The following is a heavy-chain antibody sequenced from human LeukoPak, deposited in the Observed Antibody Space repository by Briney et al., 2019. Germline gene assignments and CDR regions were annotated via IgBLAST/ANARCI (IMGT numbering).Heavy chain of an antibody. CDR2: IIPILGIA. CDR3: ARDSGMDV. J-gene: IGHJ6*02. V-gene: IGHV1-69*04. Sequence: SVKVSCKASGGTFSSYAISWLRQAPGQGLEWMGRIIPILGIANYAQKFQGRVTITADKSTSTAYMELSSLRSEDTAVYCCARDSGMDVWGQGTTVTVSS. CDR1: GGTFSSYA. D-gene: IGHD3-10*01.